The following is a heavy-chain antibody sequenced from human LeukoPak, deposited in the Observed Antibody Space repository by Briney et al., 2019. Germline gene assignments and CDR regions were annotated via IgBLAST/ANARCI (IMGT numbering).Heavy chain of an antibody. Sequence: PSETLSLTCTVSAGSISRYYWSWIGQPAGRGLEWIGRIFSSGSTDYNPSLKSRVTMSVDTSKNQFSLKLSSVTAADTAMYYCARDRYDSVYNWFDPWGQGTLVTVSS. CDR3: ARDRYDSVYNWFDP. D-gene: IGHD3-22*01. CDR2: IFSSGST. V-gene: IGHV4-4*07. CDR1: AGSISRYY. J-gene: IGHJ5*02.